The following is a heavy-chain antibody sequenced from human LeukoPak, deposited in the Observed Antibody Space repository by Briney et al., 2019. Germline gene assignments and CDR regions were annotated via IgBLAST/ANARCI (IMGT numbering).Heavy chain of an antibody. Sequence: GGSLRLSCAASGFTFSSYSMIWVRQAPGKGLEWVSSISSSSSYIYYADSVKGRFTIYRDNAKNSLYLQMNSLRAEDTAVYYCARDPGDSSGYYSIPFDYWGQGTLVTVSS. D-gene: IGHD3-22*01. CDR1: GFTFSSYS. J-gene: IGHJ4*02. V-gene: IGHV3-21*01. CDR2: ISSSSSYI. CDR3: ARDPGDSSGYYSIPFDY.